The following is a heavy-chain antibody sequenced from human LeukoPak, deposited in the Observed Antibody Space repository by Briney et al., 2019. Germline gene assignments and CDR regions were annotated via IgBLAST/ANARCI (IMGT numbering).Heavy chain of an antibody. CDR2: IKQDGSEK. Sequence: GGSLRLSCAASGFTFSSYWMSWVRQAPGKGLEWVANIKQDGSEKYYVDSVKGRFTISRDNAKNSLYLQMNSLRAEDTAVYYCARDRLVGGYYFDYWGQGALVTVSS. V-gene: IGHV3-7*01. CDR1: GFTFSSYW. CDR3: ARDRLVGGYYFDY. D-gene: IGHD1-26*01. J-gene: IGHJ4*02.